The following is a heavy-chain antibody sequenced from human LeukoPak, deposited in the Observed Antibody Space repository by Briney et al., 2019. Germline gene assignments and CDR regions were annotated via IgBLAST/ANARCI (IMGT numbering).Heavy chain of an antibody. CDR2: ISSSSSYI. V-gene: IGHV3-11*03. J-gene: IGHJ4*02. CDR1: GFIFSDYY. D-gene: IGHD3-10*01. CDR3: ANRNYGSGSYRFDY. Sequence: GGSLRLSCAASGFIFSDYYMSWIRQAPGKGLEWVSHISSSSSYINYADSVRGHFTISRDNSKNTLYLQMNNLRAEDTAVYYCANRNYGSGSYRFDYWGQGTLVTVSS.